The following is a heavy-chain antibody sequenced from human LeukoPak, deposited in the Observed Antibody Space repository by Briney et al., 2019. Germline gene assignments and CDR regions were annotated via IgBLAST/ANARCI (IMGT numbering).Heavy chain of an antibody. D-gene: IGHD2-2*01. CDR2: IYSGGST. V-gene: IGHV3-53*01. CDR3: ARGHCSSTSCPPFDY. Sequence: PGGSLRLSCAASGFTVSSNYMSWVRQAPGKGLEWVSVIYSGGSTYYADSVKGRFTISRDNSKNTLYLQMNSLRAEDTAVYYCARGHCSSTSCPPFDYWGQGTLVTVSS. CDR1: GFTVSSNY. J-gene: IGHJ4*02.